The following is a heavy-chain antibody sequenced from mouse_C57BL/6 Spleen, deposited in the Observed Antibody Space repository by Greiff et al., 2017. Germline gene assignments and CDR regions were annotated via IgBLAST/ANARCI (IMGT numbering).Heavy chain of an antibody. J-gene: IGHJ3*01. CDR3: ARNYGSSSFAY. D-gene: IGHD1-1*01. Sequence: VQLQQSGAELVKPGASVKMSCKASGYTFTSYWITWVKQRPGQGLGWIGDIYPGSGSTNYNEKFKSKATLTVDTSSSTAYMQLSSLTSEDSAVYYCARNYGSSSFAYWGQGTLVTVSA. CDR1: GYTFTSYW. CDR2: IYPGSGST. V-gene: IGHV1-55*01.